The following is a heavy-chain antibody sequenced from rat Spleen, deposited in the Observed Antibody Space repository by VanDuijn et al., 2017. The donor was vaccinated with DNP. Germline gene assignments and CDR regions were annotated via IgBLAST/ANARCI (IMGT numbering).Heavy chain of an antibody. V-gene: IGHV5-31*01. Sequence: EVQLEESGGDLVLPGRSLRLSCVASGFTFSYYWMAWIRQVPGKGLEWVASITSSGGSTYYPDSVKGRFTISRDNAESSLYLQMNSLKSEDTATYYCAREQHYHFDFWGQGVMVTVSS. CDR2: ITSSGGST. CDR1: GFTFSYYW. CDR3: AREQHYHFDF. D-gene: IGHD1-4*01. J-gene: IGHJ2*01.